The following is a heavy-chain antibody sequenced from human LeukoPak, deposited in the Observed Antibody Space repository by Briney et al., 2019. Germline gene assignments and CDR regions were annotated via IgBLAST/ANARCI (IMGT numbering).Heavy chain of an antibody. J-gene: IGHJ4*02. Sequence: ASVKVSCKASGYTFTGYYMHWVRQAPGQGLEWMGIINPSGGSTSYAQKFQGRVTMTRDTSTSTVYMELSSLRSEDTAVYYCARDGCYYDSSGYPYYFDYWGQGTLVTVSS. CDR3: ARDGCYYDSSGYPYYFDY. D-gene: IGHD3-22*01. CDR1: GYTFTGYY. CDR2: INPSGGST. V-gene: IGHV1-46*01.